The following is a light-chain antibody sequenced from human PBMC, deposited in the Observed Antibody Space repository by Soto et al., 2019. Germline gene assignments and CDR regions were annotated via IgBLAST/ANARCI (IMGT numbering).Light chain of an antibody. CDR2: EVS. CDR1: SSDVGGYKY. CDR3: TSYTSGSTLYV. V-gene: IGLV2-14*01. Sequence: QSALTQPASVSGSPGQSITISCTGTSSDVGGYKYVSWYQQHPGKAPKLMIYEVSNRPSGVSNRFSGSKSGNTAFLTISGLQAEDEADYYCTSYTSGSTLYVFGIGTKV. J-gene: IGLJ1*01.